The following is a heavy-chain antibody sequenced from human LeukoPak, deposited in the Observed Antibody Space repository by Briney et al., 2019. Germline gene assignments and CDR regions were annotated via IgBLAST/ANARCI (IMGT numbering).Heavy chain of an antibody. D-gene: IGHD5-18*01. CDR2: IYWNDDK. CDR1: GFSLRTSGVG. V-gene: IGHV2-5*01. Sequence: SGPTLVKPTQTLTLTCTFSGFSLRTSGVGVGWIRQPPGKALEWLALIYWNDDKRYSPSLKSRLTITKDTSKNQVVLTMTNMDPVDTATYYCAHRPIHLWQTVNEAFDIWGQGTMVTVSS. J-gene: IGHJ3*02. CDR3: AHRPIHLWQTVNEAFDI.